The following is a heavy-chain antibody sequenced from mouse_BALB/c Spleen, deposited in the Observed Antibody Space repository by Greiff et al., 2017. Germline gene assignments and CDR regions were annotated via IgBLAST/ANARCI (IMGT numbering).Heavy chain of an antibody. V-gene: IGHV5-9-4*01. J-gene: IGHJ3*01. D-gene: IGHD1-2*01. CDR1: GFTFSSYA. Sequence: EVQGVESGGGLVKPGGSLKLSCAASGFTFSSYAMSWVRQSPEKRLEWVAEISSGGSYTYYPDTVTGRFTISRDNAKNTLYLEMSSLRSEDTAMYYCARETTATWFAYWGQGTLVTVSA. CDR3: ARETTATWFAY. CDR2: ISSGGSYT.